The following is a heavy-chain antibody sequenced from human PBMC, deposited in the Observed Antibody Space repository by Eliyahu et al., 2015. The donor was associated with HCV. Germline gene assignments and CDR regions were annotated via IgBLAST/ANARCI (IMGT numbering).Heavy chain of an antibody. Sequence: QVQLQESGPGLVKPSETLSLTCAVSGYSISSGYYWGWIRXPPGKGLEWIGSIYHSGSTYYNPSLKSRVTISVDTSKNQFSLKLSSVTAADTAVYYCALTYYYDSNDAFDIWGQGTMVTVSS. D-gene: IGHD3-22*01. V-gene: IGHV4-38-2*01. J-gene: IGHJ3*02. CDR3: ALTYYYDSNDAFDI. CDR2: IYHSGST. CDR1: GYSISSGYY.